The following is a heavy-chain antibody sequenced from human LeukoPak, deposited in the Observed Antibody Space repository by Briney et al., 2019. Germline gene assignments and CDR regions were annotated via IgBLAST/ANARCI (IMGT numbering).Heavy chain of an antibody. J-gene: IGHJ4*02. D-gene: IGHD2-2*01. V-gene: IGHV3-48*03. CDR1: GFXFSSYE. Sequence: GGSLRLSCAASGFXFSSYEMNWVRQAPGKGQEWVSDISSSDGSTIYYADSVKGRFTISRDNAQSSLYLQMDSLRAEDTAVYYCARDRYALYYWGQGALVTVSS. CDR3: ARDRYALYY. CDR2: ISSSDGSTI.